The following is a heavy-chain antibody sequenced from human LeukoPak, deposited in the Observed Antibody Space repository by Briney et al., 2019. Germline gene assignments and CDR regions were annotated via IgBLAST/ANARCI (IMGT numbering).Heavy chain of an antibody. CDR1: GFTFSSYG. CDR3: GGGIAAAQRHWFDP. CDR2: ISYDGSTK. V-gene: IGHV3-30*03. D-gene: IGHD6-13*01. J-gene: IGHJ5*02. Sequence: GGSLRLSCAASGFTFSSYGLHWVRQAPGKGLEWVAVISYDGSTKYYADSVKGRFTISRDNSKNTLYMQMNSLRGEDTAVYYCGGGIAAAQRHWFDPWGQGTLVTVSS.